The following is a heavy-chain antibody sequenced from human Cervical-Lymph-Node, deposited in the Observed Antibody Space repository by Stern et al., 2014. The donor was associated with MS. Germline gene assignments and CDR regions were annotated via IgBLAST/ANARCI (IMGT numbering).Heavy chain of an antibody. V-gene: IGHV1-69*04. CDR1: GGTFSSSYA. Sequence: QDQLVQSGAEVKQPGSSMNVSCKTSGGTFSSSYAITWLRQAPGQGLEWMGRIIPILGLANYAQKFQGRVIITADKSTSTTYMELSSLRSEDTAVYYCARGVVSNRAAATLHNLFDPWGQGTLVTVSS. J-gene: IGHJ5*02. CDR2: IIPILGLA. D-gene: IGHD2-15*01. CDR3: ARGVVSNRAAATLHNLFDP.